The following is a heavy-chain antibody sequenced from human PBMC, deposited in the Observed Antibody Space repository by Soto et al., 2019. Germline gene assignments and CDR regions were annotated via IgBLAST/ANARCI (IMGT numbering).Heavy chain of an antibody. J-gene: IGHJ4*02. Sequence: GGSLRLSCAASGFTFSSYAMSWVRQAPGKGLEWISAISGSGGSTYYADSVKGRFTISRDNSKNTLYLQMNSLRAEDTAVYYCAKDIGPIVVVITFDYWGQGTLVTVSS. CDR2: ISGSGGST. V-gene: IGHV3-23*01. CDR1: GFTFSSYA. D-gene: IGHD3-22*01. CDR3: AKDIGPIVVVITFDY.